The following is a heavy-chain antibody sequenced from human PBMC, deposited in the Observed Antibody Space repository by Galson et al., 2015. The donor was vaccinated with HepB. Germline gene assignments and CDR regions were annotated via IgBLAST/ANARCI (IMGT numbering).Heavy chain of an antibody. J-gene: IGHJ4*02. CDR1: GFTFGGYT. CDR2: ISGSDDST. V-gene: IGHV3-23*01. Sequence: SLRLSCAASGFTFGGYTLTWVRQAPGKGLEWVSAISGSDDSTYFADSGKGRFSIFRDNSKNTLYLQLNSLRAEDTAVYYCAAHTADGESTFDFWGQGTLVTVSS. CDR3: AAHTADGESTFDF. D-gene: IGHD4-17*01.